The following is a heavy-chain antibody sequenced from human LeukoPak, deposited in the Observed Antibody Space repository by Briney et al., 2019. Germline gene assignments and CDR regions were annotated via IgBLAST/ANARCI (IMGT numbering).Heavy chain of an antibody. CDR1: AYSISSDDY. CDR3: ARDGLNTMVRGKIHYYYMDV. CDR2: VYHSGST. J-gene: IGHJ6*03. D-gene: IGHD3-10*01. Sequence: SETLSLTCTVSAYSISSDDYWGWIRQSPGKGLEWIGSVYHSGSTYYNPSLKSRVTISVDTSKNQFSLKLRSVTAADTAVYYCARDGLNTMVRGKIHYYYMDVWGKGTTVTISS. V-gene: IGHV4-38-2*02.